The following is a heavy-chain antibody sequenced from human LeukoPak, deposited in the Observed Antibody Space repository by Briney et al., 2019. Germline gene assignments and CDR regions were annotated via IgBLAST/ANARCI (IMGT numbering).Heavy chain of an antibody. J-gene: IGHJ5*02. CDR3: ARLAVSGYNFDP. CDR2: IYTSGST. D-gene: IGHD3-16*01. V-gene: IGHV4-4*09. Sequence: SETLSLTCTVSGGSISSYYWSWIRQPPGKGLEWIGYIYTSGSTNYNPSLKSRVTISVDTSKNQSSLKLSSVTAADTAVYYCARLAVSGYNFDPWGQGTLVTVSS. CDR1: GGSISSYY.